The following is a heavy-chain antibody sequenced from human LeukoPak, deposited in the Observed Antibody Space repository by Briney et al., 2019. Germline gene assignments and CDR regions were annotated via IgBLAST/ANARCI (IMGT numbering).Heavy chain of an antibody. CDR1: GFTFSTYW. CDR3: ARDPYSGNYGAYYYYYMDV. V-gene: IGHV3-21*01. CDR2: ITSSSTYI. Sequence: GGSLRLSCEASGFTFSTYWMSWVRQAPGKGLEWVSSITSSSTYIYYADSVKGRFTISRDNAKNSLYLQMNSLRAEDSAIYYCARDPYSGNYGAYYYYYMDVWGKGTTVTISS. J-gene: IGHJ6*03. D-gene: IGHD1-26*01.